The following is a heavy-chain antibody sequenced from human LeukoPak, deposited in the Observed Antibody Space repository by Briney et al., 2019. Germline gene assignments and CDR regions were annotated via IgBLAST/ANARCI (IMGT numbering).Heavy chain of an antibody. V-gene: IGHV3-30*18. CDR2: ISYDGSNK. CDR1: GFTFSSYG. J-gene: IGHJ4*02. CDR3: AKRGYSSSLIDY. Sequence: GGSLRLSCAASGFTFSSYGMHWVRQAPGKGLEWVAVISYDGSNKYYADSVKGRFTISRDNSKNTLYLQMNGLRAEDTAVYYCAKRGYSSSLIDYWGQGTLVTVSS. D-gene: IGHD6-13*01.